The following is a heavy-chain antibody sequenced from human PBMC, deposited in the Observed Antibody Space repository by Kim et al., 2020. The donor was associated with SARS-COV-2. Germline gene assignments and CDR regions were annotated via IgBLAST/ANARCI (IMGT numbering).Heavy chain of an antibody. V-gene: IGHV4-34*01. Sequence: SETLSLTCAVYGGSFSGYYWSWIRQPPGKGLEWIGEINHSGSTNYNPSLKSRVTISVDTSKNQFSLKLSSVTAADTAVYYCARLVQLERHYYYYGMDVWG. J-gene: IGHJ6*01. D-gene: IGHD1-1*01. CDR3: ARLVQLERHYYYYGMDV. CDR1: GGSFSGYY. CDR2: INHSGST.